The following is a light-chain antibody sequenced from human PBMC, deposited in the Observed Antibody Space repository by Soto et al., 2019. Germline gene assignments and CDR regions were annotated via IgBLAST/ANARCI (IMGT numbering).Light chain of an antibody. CDR1: ETVSSYL. Sequence: DIVLTQSPVTLSLSPGHISTLSCSASETVSSYLLWYQQKPGQAPRLLIYGASSRATGIPDRFSGSGSGTDFTLTISRLEPEDFAVYYCQQYGSSPPVTFGEGTQVEIK. CDR3: QQYGSSPPVT. J-gene: IGKJ4*01. CDR2: GAS. V-gene: IGKV3-20*01.